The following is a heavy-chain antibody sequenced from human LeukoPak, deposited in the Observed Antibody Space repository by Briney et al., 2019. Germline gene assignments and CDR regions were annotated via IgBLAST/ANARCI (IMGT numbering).Heavy chain of an antibody. D-gene: IGHD4-11*01. V-gene: IGHV4-61*02. CDR3: ASRLTVAGFDP. J-gene: IGHJ5*02. CDR2: IYLSGST. Sequence: PSETLSLTCTVSGGSTNSDSYYWSWIRQPAGKGLEWIGRIYLSGSTNYNPSLKSRVTISVDTSKNQFSLKLTSVTAADTAVYYCASRLTVAGFDPWGQGTLVTVSS. CDR1: GGSTNSDSYY.